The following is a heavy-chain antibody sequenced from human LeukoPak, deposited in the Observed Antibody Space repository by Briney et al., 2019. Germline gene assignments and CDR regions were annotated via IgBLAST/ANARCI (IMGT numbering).Heavy chain of an antibody. J-gene: IGHJ6*02. CDR1: GFTVSDNY. CDR2: VYSGGLT. CDR3: VRDRWPGLGDF. Sequence: PGGSLRLSCAASGFTVSDNYMSWVRQAPGKGLEWVSTVYSGGLTYYADPVKGRFTISRDNSKNTLYLQMSSLRAEDTGVYYCVRDRWPGLGDFWGQGTTVTVSS. V-gene: IGHV3-66*01. D-gene: IGHD6-19*01.